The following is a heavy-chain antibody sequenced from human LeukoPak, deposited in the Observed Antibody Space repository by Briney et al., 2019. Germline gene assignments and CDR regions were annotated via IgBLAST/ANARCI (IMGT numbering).Heavy chain of an antibody. D-gene: IGHD6-19*01. V-gene: IGHV4-61*08. CDR1: GGSITSGDYY. CDR2: IYSSGST. CDR3: ATALSVAGSFYFDY. Sequence: PSETLSLTCTVSGGSITSGDYYWSWIRQPPGKGLEWIGYIYSSGSTSYNPSLKSRVTISVDTSKKQVSLKLSSVSAADTAVYYCATALSVAGSFYFDYWGQGTLVTVSS. J-gene: IGHJ4*02.